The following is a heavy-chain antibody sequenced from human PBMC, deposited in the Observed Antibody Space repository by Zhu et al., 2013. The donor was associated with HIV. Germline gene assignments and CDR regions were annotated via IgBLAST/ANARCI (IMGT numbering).Heavy chain of an antibody. J-gene: IGHJ4*02. CDR1: GGSFSGYY. Sequence: QVQLQQWGAGLLKPSETLSLTCAVYGGSFSGYYWSWIRQPPGKGLEWIGEINHSGSTNYNPSLKSRVTISVDTSKNQFSLKLSSVTAADTAVYYCARGIVVVVAATIQFDYWGQGTLVTVSS. CDR2: INHSGST. V-gene: IGHV4-34*01. CDR3: ARGIVVVVAATIQFDY. D-gene: IGHD2-15*01.